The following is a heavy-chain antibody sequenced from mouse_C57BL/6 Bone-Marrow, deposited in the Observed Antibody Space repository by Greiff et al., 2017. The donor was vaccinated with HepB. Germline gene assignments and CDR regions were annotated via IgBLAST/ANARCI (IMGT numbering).Heavy chain of an antibody. Sequence: DVKLVESGGGLVKPGGSLKLSCAASGFTFSSYAMSWVRQTPEKRLEWVATISDGGSYTYYPDNVKGRFTISRDNAKNNLYLQMSHMKSEDTAMYYCARDDTIDYGNYCAMDDWGQGTSVTVSS. D-gene: IGHD2-1*01. CDR2: ISDGGSYT. CDR3: ARDDTIDYGNYCAMDD. V-gene: IGHV5-4*01. CDR1: GFTFSSYA. J-gene: IGHJ4*01.